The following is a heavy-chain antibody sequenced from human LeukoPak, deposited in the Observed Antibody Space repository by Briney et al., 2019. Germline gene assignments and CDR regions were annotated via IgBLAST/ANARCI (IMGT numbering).Heavy chain of an antibody. V-gene: IGHV3-66*01. Sequence: GGSLRLSCAASGFTFSSYAMSWVRQAPGKGLEWVSVIYSGGSTYYADSVKGRFTISRDNSKNTLYLQMNSLRAEDTAVYYCASSSGWPRRYFDLWGRGTLVTVSS. CDR1: GFTFSSYA. J-gene: IGHJ2*01. D-gene: IGHD6-19*01. CDR2: IYSGGST. CDR3: ASSSGWPRRYFDL.